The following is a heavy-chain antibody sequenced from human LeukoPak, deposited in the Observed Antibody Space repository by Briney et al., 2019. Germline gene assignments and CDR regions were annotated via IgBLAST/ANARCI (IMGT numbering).Heavy chain of an antibody. CDR3: ARVYSSGWSY. Sequence: GGSLRLSCAASGFIFSAYEMNWVRQAPGKGLEWVSYISSSGSTIYYTDSVKGRFAISRDNAKKSLYLQMNSLRAEDTAVYYCARVYSSGWSYWGQGTLVTVSS. CDR1: GFIFSAYE. V-gene: IGHV3-48*03. D-gene: IGHD6-19*01. CDR2: ISSSGSTI. J-gene: IGHJ4*02.